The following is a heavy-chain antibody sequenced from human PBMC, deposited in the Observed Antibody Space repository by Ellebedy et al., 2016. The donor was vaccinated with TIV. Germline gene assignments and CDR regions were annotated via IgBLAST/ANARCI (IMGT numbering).Heavy chain of an antibody. Sequence: GESLKISCAASGFTFSNAWMSWVRQAPGKGPEWVSYISYSGDVIYYADSVKGRFTTSRDNAGNSLFLQMNSLRAEDTAVYYCARLGVIAAAGVGDYWGQGTLVIVSS. CDR1: GFTFSNAW. CDR2: ISYSGDVI. CDR3: ARLGVIAAAGVGDY. D-gene: IGHD6-13*01. J-gene: IGHJ4*02. V-gene: IGHV3-11*01.